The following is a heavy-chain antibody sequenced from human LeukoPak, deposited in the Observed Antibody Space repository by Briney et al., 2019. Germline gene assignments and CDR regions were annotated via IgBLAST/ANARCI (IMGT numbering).Heavy chain of an antibody. CDR3: ARNYYDSSGSSPYYYYYMDV. CDR1: GGTFSSYA. CDR2: TIPIFGTA. J-gene: IGHJ6*03. Sequence: TVKVSCKASGGTFSSYAISWVRQAPGQGLEWMGRTIPIFGTANYAQKFQGRVTITTDESTSTAYMELSSLRSEDTAVYYCARNYYDSSGSSPYYYYYMDVWGKGTTVTVSS. D-gene: IGHD3-22*01. V-gene: IGHV1-69*05.